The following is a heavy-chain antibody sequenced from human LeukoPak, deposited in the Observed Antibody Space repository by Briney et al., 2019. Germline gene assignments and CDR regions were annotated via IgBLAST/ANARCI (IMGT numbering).Heavy chain of an antibody. J-gene: IGHJ4*02. CDR2: IYYSGST. V-gene: IGHV4-39*01. CDR3: ARRTSSSWYYY. Sequence: SETLSLTCTVSGGFISSSSYYWGWIRQPPGKGLEWIGSIYYSGSTYYNPSLKSRVTISVDTSKNQFSLKLSSVTAADTAVYYCARRTSSSWYYYWGQGTLVTVSS. CDR1: GGFISSSSYY. D-gene: IGHD6-13*01.